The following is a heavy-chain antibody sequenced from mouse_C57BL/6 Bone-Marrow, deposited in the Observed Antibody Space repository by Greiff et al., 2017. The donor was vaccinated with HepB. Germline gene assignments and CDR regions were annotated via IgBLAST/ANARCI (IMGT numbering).Heavy chain of an antibody. Sequence: EVQLQQSGGGLVKPGGSLKLSCAASGFTFSDYGMHWVRQAPEKGLEWVAYISSGSSTIYYADTVKGRFTISRDNAKNTLFLQMTSLRSEDTAMYYCATDYGSSSWFAYWGQGTLVTVSA. CDR3: ATDYGSSSWFAY. D-gene: IGHD1-1*01. CDR2: ISSGSSTI. J-gene: IGHJ3*01. CDR1: GFTFSDYG. V-gene: IGHV5-17*01.